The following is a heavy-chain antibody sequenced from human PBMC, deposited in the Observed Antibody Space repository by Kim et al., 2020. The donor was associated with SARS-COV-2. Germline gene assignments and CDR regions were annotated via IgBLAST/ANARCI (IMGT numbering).Heavy chain of an antibody. Sequence: SETLSLTCAVYGGSFSGYYWSWIRQPPGKGLEWIGEINHSGSTNYNPSLKSRVTISVDTSKNQFSLKLSSVTAADTAVYYCARGRRTMIVVVTFDYWGQGTLVTVSS. CDR2: INHSGST. V-gene: IGHV4-34*01. CDR3: ARGRRTMIVVVTFDY. D-gene: IGHD3-22*01. J-gene: IGHJ4*02. CDR1: GGSFSGYY.